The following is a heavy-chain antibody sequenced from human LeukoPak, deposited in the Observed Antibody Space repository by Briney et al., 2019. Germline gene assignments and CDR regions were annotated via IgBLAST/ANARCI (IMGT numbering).Heavy chain of an antibody. CDR1: GGSISSGGYY. V-gene: IGHV4-30-2*01. Sequence: PSETLSLTCTVSGGSISSGGYYWSWIRQPPGKGLEWIGYIYHSGSTYYNPSLKSRVTISVDRSKNQFSLKLGSVTAADTAVYYCARGITGTTGIDYWGQGTLVTVSS. J-gene: IGHJ4*02. D-gene: IGHD1-7*01. CDR2: IYHSGST. CDR3: ARGITGTTGIDY.